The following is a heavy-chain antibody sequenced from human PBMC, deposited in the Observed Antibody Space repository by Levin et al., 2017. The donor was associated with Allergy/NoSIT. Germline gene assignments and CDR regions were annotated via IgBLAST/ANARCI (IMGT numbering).Heavy chain of an antibody. CDR3: ASPKGQYYCSGGSCYDGHAFDI. J-gene: IGHJ3*02. D-gene: IGHD2-15*01. V-gene: IGHV4-39*01. CDR2: IYYSGST. Sequence: SETLSLTCTVSGGSISSSSYYWGWIRQPPGKGLEWIGSIYYSGSTYYNPSLKSRVTISVDTSKNQFSLKLSSVTAADTAVYYCASPKGQYYCSGGSCYDGHAFDIWGQGTMVTVSS. CDR1: GGSISSSSYY.